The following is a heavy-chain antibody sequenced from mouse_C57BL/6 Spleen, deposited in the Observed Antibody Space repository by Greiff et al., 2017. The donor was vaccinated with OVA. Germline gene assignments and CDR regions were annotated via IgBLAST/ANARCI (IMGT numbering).Heavy chain of an antibody. CDR1: GYTFTDYN. Sequence: EVQLQESGPELVKPGASVKIPCKASGYTFTDYNMDWVKQSHGKSLEWIGDINPNNGGTIYNQKFKGKATLTVDKSSSTAYMELRSLTSEDTAVYYCARVRYYGSSSYYYAMDYWGQGTSVTVSS. J-gene: IGHJ4*01. D-gene: IGHD1-1*01. CDR2: INPNNGGT. CDR3: ARVRYYGSSSYYYAMDY. V-gene: IGHV1-18*01.